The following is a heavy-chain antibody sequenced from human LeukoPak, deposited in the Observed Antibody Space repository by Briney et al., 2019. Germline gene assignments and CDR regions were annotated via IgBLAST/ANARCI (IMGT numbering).Heavy chain of an antibody. V-gene: IGHV3-7*03. J-gene: IGHJ4*02. Sequence: GGSLRLSCAASGFTFSSYWMNWARQAPGKGLEWVASINHNGNVNYYVDSVKGRFTISRDNSKNTLFLQMHSLRAEDTAIYYCAKERDYGPADYWGQGTLVTVSS. CDR2: INHNGNVN. CDR1: GFTFSSYW. D-gene: IGHD4/OR15-4a*01. CDR3: AKERDYGPADY.